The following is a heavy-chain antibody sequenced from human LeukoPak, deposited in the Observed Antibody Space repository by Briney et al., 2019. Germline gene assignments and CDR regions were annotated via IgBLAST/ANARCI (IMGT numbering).Heavy chain of an antibody. V-gene: IGHV4-34*01. CDR3: ASSLGTYYYDSSGYYRSDDY. D-gene: IGHD3-22*01. Sequence: SETLSLTCAVYGGSFSGYYWSWIRQPPGKGLEWIGEINHSGSTNYNPSLKSRVTISVDTSKNQFSLKLSSVTAADTAVYYCASSLGTYYYDSSGYYRSDDYWGQGTLVTVSS. J-gene: IGHJ4*02. CDR1: GGSFSGYY. CDR2: INHSGST.